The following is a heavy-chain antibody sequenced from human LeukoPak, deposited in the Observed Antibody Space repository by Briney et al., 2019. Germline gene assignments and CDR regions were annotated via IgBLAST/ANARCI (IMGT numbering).Heavy chain of an antibody. J-gene: IGHJ3*02. V-gene: IGHV4-59*08. CDR3: ARAADDAFDI. CDR1: GGSISSYY. CDR2: IYYSGST. D-gene: IGHD6-25*01. Sequence: PSETLSLTCTVSGGSISSYYWSWIRQPPGKGLEWIGYIYYSGSTNYNPSLKSRVTISVDTSKNQFSLNLTSATAADTAVYYCARAADDAFDIWGQGTMVTVSS.